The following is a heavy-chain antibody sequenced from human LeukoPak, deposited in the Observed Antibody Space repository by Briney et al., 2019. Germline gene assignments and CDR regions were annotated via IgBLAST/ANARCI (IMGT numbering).Heavy chain of an antibody. V-gene: IGHV3-23*01. D-gene: IGHD3-16*01. J-gene: IGHJ4*01. CDR1: GFTFNAYA. Sequence: PGGSLRLSCVGSGFTFNAYAMSWVRQRPGKGPEWVSMISSSGDATDYAESVKDRLSISRDNAKKTLYLQINDPRADGTAIYYCAKDPRAMGRYFFDDWGQGSLVIVSS. CDR3: AKDPRAMGRYFFDD. CDR2: ISSSGDAT.